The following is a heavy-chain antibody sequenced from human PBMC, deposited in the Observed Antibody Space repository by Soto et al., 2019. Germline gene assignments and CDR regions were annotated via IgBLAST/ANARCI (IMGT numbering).Heavy chain of an antibody. V-gene: IGHV3-33*01. Sequence: QVQLVESGGGVVQPGRSLRLSCAASGFTFSSYGMHWVRQAPGKGLEWVAVIWYDGSNKYYADSVKGRFTISRDNSKNTLYLQMNSLRAADTAVYYCAREGGVGASWFDPWGQGTLVTVSS. D-gene: IGHD1-26*01. J-gene: IGHJ5*02. CDR3: AREGGVGASWFDP. CDR1: GFTFSSYG. CDR2: IWYDGSNK.